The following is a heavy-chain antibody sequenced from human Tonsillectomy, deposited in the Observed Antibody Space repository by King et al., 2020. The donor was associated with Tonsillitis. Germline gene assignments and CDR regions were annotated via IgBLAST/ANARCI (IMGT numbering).Heavy chain of an antibody. CDR2: INSDGSST. V-gene: IGHV3-74*01. Sequence: DVQLVESGGGLVQPGGSLRLSCAASGFTFSSYWMHWVRQAPGKGLVWVSRINSDGSSTNYADSVKGRFTISRDNAKNTLYLQMNSLRAEDTAVYYCARFQIYGSGEFDYWGQGTLVTVSS. CDR1: GFTFSSYW. J-gene: IGHJ4*02. CDR3: ARFQIYGSGEFDY. D-gene: IGHD3-10*01.